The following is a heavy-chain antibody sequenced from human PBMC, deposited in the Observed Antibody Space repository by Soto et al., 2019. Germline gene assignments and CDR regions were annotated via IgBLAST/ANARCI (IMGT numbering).Heavy chain of an antibody. CDR1: GFTFSSYG. V-gene: IGHV3-30*18. J-gene: IGHJ4*02. CDR2: ISYDGSNK. D-gene: IGHD1-26*01. CDR3: AKYRGSYSGLDY. Sequence: QVQLVESGGGVVQPGRSLRLSCAASGFTFSSYGMHWVRQAPGKGLEWVAVISYDGSNKYYADSVKGRFTISRDNSKNTLYLQMNSLRAEDTAVYYCAKYRGSYSGLDYWGQGTLVTVSS.